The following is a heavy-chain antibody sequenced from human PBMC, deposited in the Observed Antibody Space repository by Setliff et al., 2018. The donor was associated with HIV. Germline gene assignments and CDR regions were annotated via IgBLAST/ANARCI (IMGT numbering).Heavy chain of an antibody. D-gene: IGHD2-15*01. V-gene: IGHV4-34*01. CDR2: SNHSGNT. CDR3: HLEVPLMMGTTPPL. Sequence: SETLSLTCTVSGGSISTYYWSWIRQPPGKGLEWIGESNHSGNTTYNPSLKSRVTISVDTTKNQFSLKLNTVTAADTAVYYCHLEVPLMMGTTPPLWGQGTLVTVSS. J-gene: IGHJ4*02. CDR1: GGSISTYY.